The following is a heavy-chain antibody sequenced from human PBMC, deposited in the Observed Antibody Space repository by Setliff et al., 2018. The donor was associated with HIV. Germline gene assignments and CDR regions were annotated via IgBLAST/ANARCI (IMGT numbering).Heavy chain of an antibody. Sequence: ETLSLTCTVSGGSISSTSYYWGWIRQPPGTGLEWIGSISSSGNTYYNPSLKSRVTTSVDTPKNQFSLKLYSVTAADTAVYYCARAYFGSGIYYWGQGTLVTVSS. D-gene: IGHD3-10*01. CDR3: ARAYFGSGIYY. V-gene: IGHV4-39*01. CDR1: GGSISSTSYY. J-gene: IGHJ4*02. CDR2: ISSSGNT.